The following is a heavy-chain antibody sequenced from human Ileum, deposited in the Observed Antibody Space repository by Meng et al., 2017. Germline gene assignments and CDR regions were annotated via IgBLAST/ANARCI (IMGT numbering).Heavy chain of an antibody. V-gene: IGHV4-61*01. CDR3: ARDQWGSLDS. Sequence: QGPLPESGPGLVRPSDTLSLICTASGASVTPSHYQWGWIQQLPGKGLEWIGYASTNYNPSLKSRLNIYLATYQNQVSLKLTSVNAADTAVYYCARDQWGSLDSWGQGILVTVSS. CDR2: AST. CDR1: GASVTPSHYQ. J-gene: IGHJ4*02. D-gene: IGHD7-27*01.